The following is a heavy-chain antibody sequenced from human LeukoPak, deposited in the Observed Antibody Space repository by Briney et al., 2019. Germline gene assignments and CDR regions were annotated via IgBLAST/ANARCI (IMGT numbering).Heavy chain of an antibody. J-gene: IGHJ4*02. CDR3: ARGEGGDCGGDC. CDR1: GFTFSSYE. CDR2: ISSSGSTI. Sequence: GGSLRLSCAASGFTFSSYEMNWVRQAPGKGLEWVPYISSSGSTIYYADSVKGRFTISKDNAKNSLYLQMNSLRAEDTAVYYCARGEGGDCGGDCWGQGTLVTVSS. D-gene: IGHD2-21*01. V-gene: IGHV3-48*03.